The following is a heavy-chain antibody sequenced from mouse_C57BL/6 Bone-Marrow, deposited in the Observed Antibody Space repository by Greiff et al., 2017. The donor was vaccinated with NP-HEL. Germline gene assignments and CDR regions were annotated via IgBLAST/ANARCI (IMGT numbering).Heavy chain of an antibody. CDR1: GFTFSSYG. Sequence: EVKVVESGGDLVKPGGSLKLSCAASGFTFSSYGMSWVRQTPDKRLEWVATISSGGSYTYYPDSVKGRFTISRDNAKNTLYLQMSSLKSEDTAMYYCASPYDYDVAWFAYWGQGLWSLSLQ. V-gene: IGHV5-6*01. CDR3: ASPYDYDVAWFAY. J-gene: IGHJ3*01. CDR2: ISSGGSYT. D-gene: IGHD2-4*01.